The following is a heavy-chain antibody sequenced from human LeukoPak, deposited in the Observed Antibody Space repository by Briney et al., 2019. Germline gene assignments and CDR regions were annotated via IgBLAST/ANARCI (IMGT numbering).Heavy chain of an antibody. V-gene: IGHV1-46*01. CDR3: ARDSGWSKYDY. CDR1: GYNFINNY. CDR2: INPKGGIT. Sequence: ASVKVSCKTSGYNFINNYVHWVRQAPGQGLEWMGQINPKGGITSYAQSFQGRVTMTSDTSTSTIYMDLGKLRSEDTAIYYCARDSGWSKYDYWGRGALVIVSS. J-gene: IGHJ4*02. D-gene: IGHD3-10*01.